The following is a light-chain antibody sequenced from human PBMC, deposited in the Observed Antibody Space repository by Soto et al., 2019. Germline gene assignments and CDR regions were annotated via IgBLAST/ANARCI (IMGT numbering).Light chain of an antibody. CDR1: SSDVGGYNY. V-gene: IGLV2-14*01. Sequence: QAVVTQPASVSGSPGQSITISCTGTSSDVGGYNYVSWYQQHPGKAPKLMIYEVSDRPSGVSNRFSGSKSGNTASLTISGLQTEDEADYYCSSYTISSTVIFGGGTKPPS. CDR2: EVS. J-gene: IGLJ2*01. CDR3: SSYTISSTVI.